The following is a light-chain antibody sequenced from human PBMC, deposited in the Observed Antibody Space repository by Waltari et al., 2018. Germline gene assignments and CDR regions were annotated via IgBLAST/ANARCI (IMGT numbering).Light chain of an antibody. V-gene: IGKV3-20*01. CDR1: QSVSSSY. CDR3: QQDYTSSPGT. J-gene: IGKJ1*01. Sequence: EIVLTQSPGTLSLSTGERATLSCRASQSVSSSYLAWYQQKPGQAPRLLIYGASRRATGIPDRFSGSGSGTDFTLTISRLEPEDFAVYYCQQDYTSSPGTFGQGTKVEIK. CDR2: GAS.